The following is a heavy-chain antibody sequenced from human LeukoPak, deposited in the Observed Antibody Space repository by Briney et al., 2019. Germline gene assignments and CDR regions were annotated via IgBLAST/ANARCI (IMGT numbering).Heavy chain of an antibody. CDR1: GGTFSSYA. CDR2: IIPIFGTA. Sequence: SVKVSCKASGGTFSSYAISWVRQAPGQGLEWIGRIIPIFGTANYAQKFQGRVTITTDESTSTAYMELSSLRSEDTAVYYCATDPPEYSGSYYGYWGQGTLVTVSS. J-gene: IGHJ4*02. D-gene: IGHD1-26*01. CDR3: ATDPPEYSGSYYGY. V-gene: IGHV1-69*05.